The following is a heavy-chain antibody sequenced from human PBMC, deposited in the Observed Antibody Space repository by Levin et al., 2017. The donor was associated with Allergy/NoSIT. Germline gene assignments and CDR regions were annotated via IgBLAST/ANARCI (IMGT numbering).Heavy chain of an antibody. J-gene: IGHJ4*02. CDR1: GFTFSGYA. V-gene: IGHV3-30*04. D-gene: IGHD4-17*01. CDR3: AKTLEYGDIIDF. Sequence: GESLKISCAASGFTFSGYALHWVRQTPGKGLDWVSIISYDGSNKYYADSVKGRFTISRDDSKNTLYLQMDSLSIEDTATYYCAKTLEYGDIIDFWGQGTLVTVSS. CDR2: ISYDGSNK.